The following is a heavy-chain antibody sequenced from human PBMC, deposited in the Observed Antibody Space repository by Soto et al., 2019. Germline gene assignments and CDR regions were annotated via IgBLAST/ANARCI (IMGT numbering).Heavy chain of an antibody. V-gene: IGHV1-69*19. Sequence: QVQLVQSGAEMKKPGSSVKVSCQSSGGTFNTYAMNWVRQAPGQGPEWMGDISPMFGAANYAPKFQGRVTITADESTGTSYMQLSSLTSEDTALYCSAMEVQVHTPAFVYWGQGTLVTVSS. CDR1: GGTFNTYA. CDR3: AMEVQVHTPAFVY. CDR2: ISPMFGAA. J-gene: IGHJ4*02. D-gene: IGHD3-10*01.